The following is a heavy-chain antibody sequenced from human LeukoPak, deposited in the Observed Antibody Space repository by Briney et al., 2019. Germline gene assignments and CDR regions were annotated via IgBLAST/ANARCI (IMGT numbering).Heavy chain of an antibody. J-gene: IGHJ6*03. CDR2: ISSSSSTI. Sequence: GGSLRLSCAASGFTFSSYSMNWVRQAPGKGLEWVSYISSSSSTIYYADSVKGRFTISRDNAKNSLYLQMNSLRAEDTAVYYCARVRYCSSTSCLQYYYYMDVWGKGTTVTVSS. V-gene: IGHV3-48*04. CDR3: ARVRYCSSTSCLQYYYYMDV. D-gene: IGHD2-2*01. CDR1: GFTFSSYS.